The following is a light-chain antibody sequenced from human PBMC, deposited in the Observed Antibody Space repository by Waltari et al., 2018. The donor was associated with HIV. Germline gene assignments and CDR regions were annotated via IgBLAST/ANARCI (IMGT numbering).Light chain of an antibody. CDR1: QSIATN. J-gene: IGKJ1*01. CDR3: QQYDNWPPWT. Sequence: EIVLTQSPATLSVSPGERVTLSCRARQSIATNLAWYQQKPGQAPRLLMYGASTSATGIPARLSGSGSWTEFTLTISSLQSEDLAVYYCQQYDNWPPWTFGQGTKVE. CDR2: GAS. V-gene: IGKV3-15*01.